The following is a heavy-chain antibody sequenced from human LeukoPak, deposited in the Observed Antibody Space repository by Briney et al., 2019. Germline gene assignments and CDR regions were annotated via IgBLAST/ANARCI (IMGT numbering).Heavy chain of an antibody. CDR1: GDSVSSNSDA. CDR2: TYYRPKWYN. V-gene: IGHV6-1*01. J-gene: IGHJ6*02. D-gene: IGHD7-27*01. CDR3: ARDTDWGRYGMDV. Sequence: SQTLSLTCAISGDSVSSNSDAWNWIRQSPSRGLEWLGRTYYRPKWYNDYAASVKSRITIKPDTSKNQFSLQLNSVSPEDTAVYYCARDTDWGRYGMDVWGQGTTVTVSS.